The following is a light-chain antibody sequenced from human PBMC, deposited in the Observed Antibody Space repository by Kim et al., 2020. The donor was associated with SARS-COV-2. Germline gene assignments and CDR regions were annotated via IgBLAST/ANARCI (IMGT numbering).Light chain of an antibody. CDR2: DVS. CDR3: CSYAGSFTVV. V-gene: IGLV2-11*03. Sequence: GQNVTSPRTGTRSDVAVHNYDYWYQPHPGKAPKVRIYDVSKWPSGVPDRFSGSKSGNTASLTISGLQAEDEADYYCCSYAGSFTVVFGGGTQLTVL. CDR1: RSDVAVHNY. J-gene: IGLJ2*01.